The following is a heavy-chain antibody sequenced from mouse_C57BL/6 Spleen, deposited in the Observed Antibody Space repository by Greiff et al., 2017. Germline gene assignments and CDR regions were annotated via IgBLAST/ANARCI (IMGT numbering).Heavy chain of an antibody. Sequence: DVQLQESGGGLVKPGGSLKLSCAASGFTFSDYGMHWVRQAPEKGLEWVAYISSGSSNIYYADTVKGRFTISRDNAKKTLFLQMTSLRSEDTAMYYCATLFYYGKDYWGQGTTLTVSS. V-gene: IGHV5-17*01. CDR1: GFTFSDYG. D-gene: IGHD2-1*01. CDR3: ATLFYYGKDY. J-gene: IGHJ2*01. CDR2: ISSGSSNI.